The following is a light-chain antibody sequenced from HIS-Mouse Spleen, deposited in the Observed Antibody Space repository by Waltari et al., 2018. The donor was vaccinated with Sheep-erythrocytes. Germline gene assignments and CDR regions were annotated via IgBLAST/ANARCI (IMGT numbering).Light chain of an antibody. V-gene: IGLV2-11*01. CDR2: DVS. CDR1: SSDVGGYNY. Sequence: QSALTQPRSVSGSPGQSVTISCTGTSSDVGGYNYVSWYQQHPGKAPDLMIYDVSKRPSGVTARFSGSKSGNTASLTISGLQAEDEADYYCCSYAGSYNHVFATGTKVTVL. J-gene: IGLJ1*01. CDR3: CSYAGSYNHV.